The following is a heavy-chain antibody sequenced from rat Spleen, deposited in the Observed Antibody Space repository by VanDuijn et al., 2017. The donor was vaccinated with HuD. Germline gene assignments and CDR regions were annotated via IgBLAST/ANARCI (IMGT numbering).Heavy chain of an antibody. Sequence: EVQLVESGGGLVQPGRSLKLSCAASGFTFSDYNMAWVRQAPKKGLEWVATISYDGSSTYYRDSVKGRFPISRDNAKSTLYLQMDSLRSEDTATYYCARDFNYGAQGWGQGVMVTVSS. V-gene: IGHV5-7*01. CDR3: ARDFNYGAQG. J-gene: IGHJ2*01. D-gene: IGHD1-11*01. CDR2: ISYDGSST. CDR1: GFTFSDYN.